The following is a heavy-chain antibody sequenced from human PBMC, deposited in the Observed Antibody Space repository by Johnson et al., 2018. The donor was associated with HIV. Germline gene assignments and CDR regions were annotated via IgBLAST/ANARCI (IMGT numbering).Heavy chain of an antibody. CDR3: TTDPWWNGYHAFDI. Sequence: VQLVESGGGVVQPGRSLRLSCAASGFTFSSYAMHWVRQAPGKGLEWVSVIHGGGSIYYEDSVKGRFTISRDTAKNTFYLQMNSLRPEDTAVYHCTTDPWWNGYHAFDIWGQGTMVTVSS. D-gene: IGHD1-1*01. V-gene: IGHV3-30-3*01. CDR2: IHGGGSI. J-gene: IGHJ3*02. CDR1: GFTFSSYA.